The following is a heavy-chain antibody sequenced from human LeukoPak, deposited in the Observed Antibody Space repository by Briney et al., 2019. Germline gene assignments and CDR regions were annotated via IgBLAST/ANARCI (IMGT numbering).Heavy chain of an antibody. Sequence: GESLKISCEGSGFTFAMYWIGWVRQMPGKGLECMGIIYPGNSETRYSPSFQGHVTISVDKSLRVTYLQWSSLKASDSAMYYCVLRASSGWSGDWFDPWGQGTLVTVSS. J-gene: IGHJ5*02. V-gene: IGHV5-51*01. D-gene: IGHD6-13*01. CDR1: GFTFAMYW. CDR2: IYPGNSET. CDR3: VLRASSGWSGDWFDP.